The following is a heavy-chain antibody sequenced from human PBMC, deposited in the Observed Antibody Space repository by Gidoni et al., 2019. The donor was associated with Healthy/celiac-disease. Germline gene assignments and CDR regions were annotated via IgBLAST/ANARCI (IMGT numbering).Heavy chain of an antibody. D-gene: IGHD7-27*01. V-gene: IGHV3-30-3*01. J-gene: IGHJ3*02. CDR2: ISYDGSNK. CDR3: ARDNWEWKLPGGPDAFDI. Sequence: QVQLVESGGGVVQPGRSLRLSCAASGFTFSSYAMHWVRQAPGKGLDWVAVISYDGSNKYYADSVKGRFTISRDNSKNTLYLQMNSLRAEDTAVYYCARDNWEWKLPGGPDAFDIWGQGTMVTVSS. CDR1: GFTFSSYA.